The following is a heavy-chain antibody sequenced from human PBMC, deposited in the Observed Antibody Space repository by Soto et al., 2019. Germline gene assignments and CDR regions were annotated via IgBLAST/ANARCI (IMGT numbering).Heavy chain of an antibody. Sequence: EVQLLESGGGLEQPGGSLRLSCAASGFTFSSHAMSWVRQAPGKGLEWVSSMSGSGDNTYHADSVKGRFTVSRDNSKNTLYLQMNSLRVEDTAVYYCAKGSYTNYNWFDPWGQGTLVTVSS. CDR1: GFTFSSHA. V-gene: IGHV3-23*01. CDR3: AKGSYTNYNWFDP. J-gene: IGHJ5*02. CDR2: MSGSGDNT. D-gene: IGHD4-4*01.